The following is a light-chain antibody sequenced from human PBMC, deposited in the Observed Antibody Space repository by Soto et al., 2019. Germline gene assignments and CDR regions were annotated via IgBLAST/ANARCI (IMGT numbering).Light chain of an antibody. V-gene: IGKV1-6*01. CDR1: QDIKND. CDR2: AAS. J-gene: IGKJ1*01. Sequence: AIQVTQSPSSRAASVGDRVTITCRASQDIKNDLGWYQQTPGKNPKLLVYAASTLESGVPSRFSGSGSGTDFTLTVRSLQPEDSGTYSCLQDYTFPRTFGQGTAVEI. CDR3: LQDYTFPRT.